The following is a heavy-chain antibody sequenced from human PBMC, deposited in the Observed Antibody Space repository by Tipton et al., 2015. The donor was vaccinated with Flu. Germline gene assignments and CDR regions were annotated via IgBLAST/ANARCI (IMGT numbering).Heavy chain of an antibody. CDR1: GVSVSSSNYF. V-gene: IGHV4-39*02. Sequence: TLSLTCSVSGVSVSSSNYFWGWIRQPPGKGLEWIGSVYNSGSAYYRESLKRRLTISGDTSKNHFSVQLSSVTAADTAVYYCARSPSYSGSGVYPYYFDDWGQGTLATVSS. CDR3: ARSPSYSGSGVYPYYFDD. D-gene: IGHD3-10*01. CDR2: VYNSGSA. J-gene: IGHJ4*02.